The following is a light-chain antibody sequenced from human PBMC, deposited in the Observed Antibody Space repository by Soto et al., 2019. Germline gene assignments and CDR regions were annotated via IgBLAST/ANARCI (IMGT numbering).Light chain of an antibody. CDR1: QSVSSN. CDR2: GAS. CDR3: QQYNNWPT. J-gene: IGKJ3*01. Sequence: EIVMTQSPATLSVSPGERATLSCRASQSVSSNLAWYQQKPGQAPRLLIYGASTRATGIPARFSGSGSGTEFTLIISILQSDVFAVYSCQQYNNWPTFGPGTKVDIK. V-gene: IGKV3-15*01.